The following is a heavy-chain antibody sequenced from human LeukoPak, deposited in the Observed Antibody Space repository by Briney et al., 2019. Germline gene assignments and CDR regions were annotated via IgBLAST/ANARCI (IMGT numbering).Heavy chain of an antibody. D-gene: IGHD3-10*01. J-gene: IGHJ4*02. CDR2: IYPNNGAT. Sequence: DSVKVSCKASGYTFSGTGWYLYWLRQAPGQGLECMGWIYPNNGATGYAQKFQGRVAMTRDTSISTAYTELSRLRPDDTAVYYCARDGPAQMVDFDYWGQGTLVTVSS. CDR1: GYTFSGTGWY. V-gene: IGHV1-2*02. CDR3: ARDGPAQMVDFDY.